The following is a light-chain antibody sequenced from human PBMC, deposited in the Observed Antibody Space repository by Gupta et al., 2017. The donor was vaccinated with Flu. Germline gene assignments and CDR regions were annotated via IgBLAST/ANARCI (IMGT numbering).Light chain of an antibody. J-gene: IGKJ4*01. CDR3: QQRSNWPPAIT. CDR1: QSVSSY. CDR2: DAS. Sequence: EIVLTQSPATLSLSPGERATLSCRASQSVSSYLAWYQQKPGQAPRLLIYDASNRATGIPARFSGSGYGTDFTLTISSREPEDFAVYYCQQRSNWPPAITFGGGTKVEIK. V-gene: IGKV3-11*01.